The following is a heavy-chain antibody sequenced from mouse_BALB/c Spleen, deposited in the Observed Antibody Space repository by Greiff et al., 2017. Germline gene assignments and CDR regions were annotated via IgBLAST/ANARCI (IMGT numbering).Heavy chain of an antibody. J-gene: IGHJ2*01. CDR3: ARDAYYGSSHFDY. CDR1: GYTFTSYW. V-gene: IGHV1-7*01. D-gene: IGHD1-1*01. Sequence: QVQLQQSGAELAKPGASVTMSCKASGYTFTSYWMHWVKQRPGQGLEWIGYINPSTGYTEYKQKFKDKSTLTADKSSSTAYMQLSRLTSEDSAVYYCARDAYYGSSHFDYWGQGTTLTVSS. CDR2: INPSTGYT.